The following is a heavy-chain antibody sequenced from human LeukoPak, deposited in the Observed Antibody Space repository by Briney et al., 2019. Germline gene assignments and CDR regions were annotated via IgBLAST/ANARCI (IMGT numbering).Heavy chain of an antibody. Sequence: GESLKISCKGSGYSFTSYWIGWVRQMPGKGLQWMGIIYPADSDTRYSPSFQGQVTISADKSISTAYLQWSSLKASDTAMYYCARQLYSSGWFAFDIWGQGTMVTVSS. V-gene: IGHV5-51*01. CDR3: ARQLYSSGWFAFDI. D-gene: IGHD6-19*01. CDR1: GYSFTSYW. J-gene: IGHJ3*02. CDR2: IYPADSDT.